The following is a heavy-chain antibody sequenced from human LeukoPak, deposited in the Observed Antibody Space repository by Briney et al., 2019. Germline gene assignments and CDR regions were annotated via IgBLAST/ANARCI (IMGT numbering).Heavy chain of an antibody. V-gene: IGHV3-7*01. J-gene: IGHJ4*02. CDR2: IKQDGSEA. CDR3: ARDKIVGATKLDY. CDR1: GFTFSSYW. D-gene: IGHD1-26*01. Sequence: GGSLRLSCAASGFTFSSYWVSWVRQAPGKGLEWVANIKQDGSEAYYVDSVKGRFTISRDNAKNSLYLQMNSLRAEDTAVYYCARDKIVGATKLDYWGQGTLVTVSS.